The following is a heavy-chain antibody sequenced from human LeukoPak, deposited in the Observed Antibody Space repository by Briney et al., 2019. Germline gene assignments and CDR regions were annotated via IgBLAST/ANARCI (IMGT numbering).Heavy chain of an antibody. CDR3: ARDPRGYSNQYYHYMDG. Sequence: ASVKVSCKASGYTFTGYYMHWVRQAPGQGLEWMGWINPNSGGTNYAQKFQGRVTMTRDTSISTAYMELSRLRSDDTPVYYCARDPRGYSNQYYHYMDGWGKGATVT. V-gene: IGHV1-2*02. CDR1: GYTFTGYY. D-gene: IGHD4-11*01. CDR2: INPNSGGT. J-gene: IGHJ6*03.